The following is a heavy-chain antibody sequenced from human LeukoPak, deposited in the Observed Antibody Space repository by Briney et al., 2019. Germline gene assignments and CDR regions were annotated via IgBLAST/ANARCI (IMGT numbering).Heavy chain of an antibody. CDR1: GGSISSSSYH. CDR2: IYHSGST. Sequence: PSETLSLTCTVSGGSISSSSYHWGWIRQPPGKGLEWIGSIYHSGSTYYNPSLKSRVTISVDTSKNQFSLKLSSVTAADTAVYYCAREGLVGELLYWGQGTLVTVSS. J-gene: IGHJ4*02. CDR3: AREGLVGELLY. D-gene: IGHD1-26*01. V-gene: IGHV4-39*02.